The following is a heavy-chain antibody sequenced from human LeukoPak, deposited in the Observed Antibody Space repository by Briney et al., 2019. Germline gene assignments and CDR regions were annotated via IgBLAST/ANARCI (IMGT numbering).Heavy chain of an antibody. J-gene: IGHJ5*02. CDR3: ARHRKWFGELVRGNLNWFDP. D-gene: IGHD3-10*01. CDR1: GFTFSSYW. V-gene: IGHV3-7*01. Sequence: GGSLRLSCAASGFTFSSYWMSWVRQAPGKGLEWVANIKQDGSEKYYVDSVKGRFTISRDNAKNSLYLQMNSLRAEDTAVYYCARHRKWFGELVRGNLNWFDPWGQGTLVTVSS. CDR2: IKQDGSEK.